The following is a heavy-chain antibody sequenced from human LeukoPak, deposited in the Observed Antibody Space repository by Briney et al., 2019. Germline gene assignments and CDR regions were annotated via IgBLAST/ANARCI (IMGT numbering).Heavy chain of an antibody. CDR1: GFTFSSYA. CDR2: ISGSGGST. D-gene: IGHD2-2*01. J-gene: IGHJ4*02. V-gene: IGHV3-23*01. CDR3: AGPVGGASLVPAATYDY. Sequence: PGGSLRLSCAASGFTFSSYAMSWVRQAPGKGLEWVSAISGSGGSTYYADSVKGRFTISRDNSKNTLYLQMNSLRAEDTAVYYCAGPVGGASLVPAATYDYWGQGTLVTVSS.